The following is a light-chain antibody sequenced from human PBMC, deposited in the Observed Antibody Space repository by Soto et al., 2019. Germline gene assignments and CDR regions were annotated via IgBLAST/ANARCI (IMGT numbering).Light chain of an antibody. V-gene: IGKV2-28*01. CDR1: QSLLHDNGFNF. CDR3: MQALETPLT. Sequence: DIVMTRSPLFLSVTPGEPASISCRSSQSLLHDNGFNFLNWYLQKPGQSPQLLISLGSSRASGVPDRFSGSASGRDFTLLISRVEAEDVGVFYCMQALETPLTFGGGTKVDIK. J-gene: IGKJ4*01. CDR2: LGS.